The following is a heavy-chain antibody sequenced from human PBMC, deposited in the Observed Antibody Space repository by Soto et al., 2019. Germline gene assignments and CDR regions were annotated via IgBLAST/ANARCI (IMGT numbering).Heavy chain of an antibody. CDR2: IYPGDSDT. CDR3: ARSSSYGFSYNWFDP. Sequence: LGESLKISCKGSGYSFTSYWIGWVRQMPGKGLEWMGIIYPGDSDTRYSPSFQGQVTISADKSISTAYLQWSSLKASDTAMYYCARSSSYGFSYNWFDPWGQGTLVTVSS. CDR1: GYSFTSYW. J-gene: IGHJ5*02. V-gene: IGHV5-51*01. D-gene: IGHD4-17*01.